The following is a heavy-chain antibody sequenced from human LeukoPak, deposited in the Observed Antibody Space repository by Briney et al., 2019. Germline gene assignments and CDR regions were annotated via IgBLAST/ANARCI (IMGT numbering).Heavy chain of an antibody. Sequence: GGSLRLSCAASGFTFSSYGMHWVRQAPGKGLEWVAVIWYAGSNKYYADSVKGRFTISRDNSKNTLYLQMNSLRAEDTAVYYCAKSDDGGLYYFDYWGQGTLVTVSS. CDR2: IWYAGSNK. J-gene: IGHJ4*02. CDR3: AKSDDGGLYYFDY. V-gene: IGHV3-30*02. CDR1: GFTFSSYG. D-gene: IGHD3-16*01.